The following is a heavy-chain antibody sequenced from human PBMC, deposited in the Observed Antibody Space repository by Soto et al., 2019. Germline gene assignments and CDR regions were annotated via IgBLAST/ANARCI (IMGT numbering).Heavy chain of an antibody. CDR3: ARDRYVSGSYYGEGY. J-gene: IGHJ4*02. CDR2: ISAYNGNT. Sequence: ASVKVSCKASGYTFTSYGISWVRQAPGQGLEWMGWISAYNGNTNYAQKLQGRVTMTTDTSTSTAYMELRSLRSDDTAVYYCARDRYVSGSYYGEGYWGQGTLVTVSS. CDR1: GYTFTSYG. V-gene: IGHV1-18*01. D-gene: IGHD3-10*01.